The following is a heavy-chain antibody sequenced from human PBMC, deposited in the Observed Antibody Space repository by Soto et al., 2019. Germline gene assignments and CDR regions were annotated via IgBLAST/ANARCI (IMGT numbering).Heavy chain of an antibody. CDR3: ARADLVVIHDY. J-gene: IGHJ4*02. CDR1: GNTFTGSY. D-gene: IGHD3-22*01. V-gene: IGHV1-2*02. Sequence: QGRRLRSGPEVRRPGPSVKVSSKPSGNTFTGSYMNWLRQAPGQGLEWRGWINPTSGGTNYEQKFQGRVTMTRDTSISTAYMELSRLRSDDTAVYYCARADLVVIHDYWGQGTLVTVSS. CDR2: INPTSGGT.